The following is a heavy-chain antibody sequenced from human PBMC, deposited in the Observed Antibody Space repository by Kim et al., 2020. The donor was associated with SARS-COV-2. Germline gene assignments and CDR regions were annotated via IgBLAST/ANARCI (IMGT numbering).Heavy chain of an antibody. Sequence: ASVKVSCKVSGSTLTEFSLHWVRQAAGKGLEWMGGFNSEDGQMLYAQRFQGRVTMTEDTSTDSAYMELSSLRSEDSAMYYCAIAPITGNSPSSFDYWGQGTLVSVSS. D-gene: IGHD5-12*01. CDR2: FNSEDGQM. J-gene: IGHJ4*02. CDR3: AIAPITGNSPSSFDY. V-gene: IGHV1-24*01. CDR1: GSTLTEFS.